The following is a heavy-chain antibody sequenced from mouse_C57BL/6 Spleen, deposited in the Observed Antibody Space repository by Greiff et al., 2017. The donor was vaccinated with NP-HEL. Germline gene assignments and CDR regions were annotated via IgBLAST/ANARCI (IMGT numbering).Heavy chain of an antibody. CDR1: GYSITSGYY. CDR3: ARYMGWLPSYWYFDV. D-gene: IGHD2-3*01. J-gene: IGHJ1*03. Sequence: EVKLMESGPGLVKPSQSLSLTCSVTGYSITSGYYWNWIRQFPGNKLEWMGYISYDGSNNYNPSLKNRISITRDTSKNQFFLKLNSVTTEDTATYYCARYMGWLPSYWYFDVWGTGTTVTVSS. V-gene: IGHV3-6*01. CDR2: ISYDGSN.